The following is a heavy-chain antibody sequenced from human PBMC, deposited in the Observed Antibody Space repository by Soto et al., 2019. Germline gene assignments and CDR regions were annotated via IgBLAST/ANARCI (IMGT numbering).Heavy chain of an antibody. Sequence: QVQLVQSGPEVKKPGGSVKISCETSGFMFTRFYMHWVRQAPGQGPEWMGIIKTEEGTTYYSQTFQGRIIIPSNRPTRTVYMEVSSLRSEDSAVYYCARERDFGESSYELWGQRTLVTVSS. CDR2: IKTEEGTT. D-gene: IGHD5-12*01. V-gene: IGHV1-46*01. CDR1: GFMFTRFY. J-gene: IGHJ4*02. CDR3: ARERDFGESSYEL.